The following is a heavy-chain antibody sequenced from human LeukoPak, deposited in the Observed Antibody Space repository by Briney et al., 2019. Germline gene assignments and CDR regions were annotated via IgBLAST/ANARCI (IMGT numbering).Heavy chain of an antibody. CDR2: IYPGDCDT. CDR1: GYIFTNYW. Sequence: GESLKISCKGSGYIFTNYWIGWVRQMPEKGLEWMGIIYPGDCDTRYSPSFQGQVTISADKSISTAYLQWSSLKTSDTAMYYCARTNIQPYCGGDCYWTDWGQGTLVTVSS. D-gene: IGHD2-21*02. V-gene: IGHV5-51*01. CDR3: ARTNIQPYCGGDCYWTD. J-gene: IGHJ4*02.